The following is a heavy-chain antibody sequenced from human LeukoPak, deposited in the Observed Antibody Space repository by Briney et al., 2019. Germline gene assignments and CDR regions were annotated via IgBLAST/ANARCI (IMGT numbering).Heavy chain of an antibody. CDR2: IHYSGST. D-gene: IGHD6-13*01. CDR1: GGSVSSGSYY. Sequence: SETLSLTCTVSGGSVSSGSYYWSWIRQPPGKGLEWIGYIHYSGSTNYNPSLKSRATISVDTSKSQFSLKLSSVTAADTAIYYCARGYSSSWYYFDYWGQGTLVTVSS. V-gene: IGHV4-61*01. J-gene: IGHJ4*02. CDR3: ARGYSSSWYYFDY.